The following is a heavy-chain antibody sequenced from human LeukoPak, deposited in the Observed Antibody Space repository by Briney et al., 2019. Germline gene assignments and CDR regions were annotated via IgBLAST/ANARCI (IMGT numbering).Heavy chain of an antibody. J-gene: IGHJ5*02. Sequence: GGTLRLSCAASGFTFSTYGMNWVRQAPGKGLEWVSGISPSGGITYYTDSVKGRFTISRDNSKHTVSLQMNSLRADDTAVYYCAKGTRWFDPWGQGTLVTVSS. CDR2: ISPSGGIT. CDR3: AKGTRWFDP. V-gene: IGHV3-23*01. CDR1: GFTFSTYG.